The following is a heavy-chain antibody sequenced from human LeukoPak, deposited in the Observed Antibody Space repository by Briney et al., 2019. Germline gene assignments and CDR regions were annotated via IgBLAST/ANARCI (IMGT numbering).Heavy chain of an antibody. CDR3: ARGGLLWFGELLLPRHPDPHYYMDV. CDR2: INPNSGGT. CDR1: GYTFTGYY. Sequence: VASVTVSCKASGYTFTGYYMHWVRQAPGQGLEWMGWINPNSGGTNYAQKFQGRVTMTRDTSISTAYMELSRLRSDDTAVYYCARGGLLWFGELLLPRHPDPHYYMDVWGKGTTVTISS. J-gene: IGHJ6*03. D-gene: IGHD3-10*01. V-gene: IGHV1-2*02.